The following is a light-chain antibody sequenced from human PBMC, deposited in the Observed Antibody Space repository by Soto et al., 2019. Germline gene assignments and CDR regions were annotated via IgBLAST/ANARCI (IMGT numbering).Light chain of an antibody. CDR2: DAS. Sequence: EIVLTQSPATLSLSPGERATLSCRASRSVSASLAWYQLKPGQAPRLLIYDASNRATDIPARFSGSGSGTDFTLTISSLEPEDSAVYYCHQYGIVPWTFGQGTKVDIK. V-gene: IGKV3-11*01. CDR1: RSVSAS. CDR3: HQYGIVPWT. J-gene: IGKJ1*01.